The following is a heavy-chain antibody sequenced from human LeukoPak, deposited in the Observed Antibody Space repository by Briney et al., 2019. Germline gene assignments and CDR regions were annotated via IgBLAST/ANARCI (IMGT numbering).Heavy chain of an antibody. J-gene: IGHJ4*02. CDR2: ISYDGSNK. CDR3: AKYTARAAVPGPDY. D-gene: IGHD6-13*01. Sequence: PGRSLRLSCAASGFTFSSYGMHWVRQAPGKGLEWVAVISYDGSNKYYADSVKGRFTISRDNSKNTLYLQIDSLRAEDTAVYYCAKYTARAAVPGPDYWGQGTLVTVSS. V-gene: IGHV3-30*18. CDR1: GFTFSSYG.